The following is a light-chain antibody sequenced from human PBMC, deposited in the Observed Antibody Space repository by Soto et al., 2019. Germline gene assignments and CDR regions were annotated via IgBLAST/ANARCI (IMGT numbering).Light chain of an antibody. CDR2: LEGSGSY. J-gene: IGLJ3*02. CDR3: ETWDSNTHWV. CDR1: SGHSSCI. Sequence: QLVLTQSSSASASLGSSVKLTCTLSSGHSSCIIAWHQQQPGKAPRYLMKLEGSGSYNKGSGVPDRFSGSSSGADRYLTISNLQFEDEADYYCETWDSNTHWVFGGGTKLTVL. V-gene: IGLV4-60*02.